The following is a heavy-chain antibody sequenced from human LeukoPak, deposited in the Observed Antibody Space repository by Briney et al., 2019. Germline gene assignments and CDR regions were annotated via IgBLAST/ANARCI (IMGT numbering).Heavy chain of an antibody. J-gene: IGHJ4*02. V-gene: IGHV3-23*01. Sequence: GGSLRLSCAASGFTFSTYAMSWVRQAPGKGLELGAGISDSGDYTNDADSVKGRFTISRDNSKNTLYLQMNSLRAEDTAVYFCAKGFGSRPLYYFDYWGQGTLVIVSS. CDR2: ISDSGDYT. CDR1: GFTFSTYA. CDR3: AKGFGSRPLYYFDY. D-gene: IGHD2-15*01.